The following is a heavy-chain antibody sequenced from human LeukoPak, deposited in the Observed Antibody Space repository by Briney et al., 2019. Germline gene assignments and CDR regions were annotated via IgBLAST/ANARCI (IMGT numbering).Heavy chain of an antibody. CDR2: ISGDGGRT. D-gene: IGHD5-18*01. CDR1: GFTFDDYA. V-gene: IGHV3-43*02. J-gene: IGHJ6*03. CDR3: ATGGYSYGYGPYYYYMDV. Sequence: GGSLRLSCAASGFTFDDYAMHWVRQAPGKGLEWVSLISGDGGRTYYADSVKGRFTISGDNSKNSLYLQMNSLRTEDAALYYCATGGYSYGYGPYYYYMDVWGKGTTVTVSS.